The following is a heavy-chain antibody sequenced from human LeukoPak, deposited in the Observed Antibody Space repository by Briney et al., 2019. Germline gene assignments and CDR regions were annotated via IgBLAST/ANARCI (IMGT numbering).Heavy chain of an antibody. CDR1: GGSFSGYY. V-gene: IGHV4-34*01. CDR3: ARCKSSNWPYYYYYMDV. Sequence: PSETLSLTCAVYGGSFSGYYWSWIRQPPGKGLEWIGEINHSGSTNYNPSLKSRVTISVDTSKNQFSLKLSSVTAADTAVYYCARCKSSNWPYYYYYMDVWGKGTTVTVSS. CDR2: INHSGST. D-gene: IGHD6-13*01. J-gene: IGHJ6*03.